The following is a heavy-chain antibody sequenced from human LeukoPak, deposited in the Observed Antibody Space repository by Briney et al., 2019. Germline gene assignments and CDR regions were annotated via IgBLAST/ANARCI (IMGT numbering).Heavy chain of an antibody. D-gene: IGHD6-19*01. V-gene: IGHV3-7*01. CDR1: GFTFSSYW. Sequence: GGSLRLSCAASGFTFSSYWMSWVRQAPGKGLEWVADIKQDGSEKYYVDSVKGRFTISRDNSKNTLYLQMNSLRAEDTAVYYCASAVGTVAGYYYYYGMDVWGQGTTVTVSS. J-gene: IGHJ6*02. CDR3: ASAVGTVAGYYYYYGMDV. CDR2: IKQDGSEK.